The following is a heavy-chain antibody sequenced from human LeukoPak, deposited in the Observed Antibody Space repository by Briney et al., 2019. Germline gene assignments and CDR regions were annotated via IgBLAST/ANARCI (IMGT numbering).Heavy chain of an antibody. CDR2: IIPIFGTA. J-gene: IGHJ6*03. CDR1: GGTFSSYA. D-gene: IGHD2-2*01. Sequence: ASVKVSCKASGGTFSSYAISWVRQAPGQGLEWMGGIIPIFGTANYAQKFQGRVTITADKSTSTAYMELSSLRSEDTAVYYCARLGCSSTSCRSHYYYYYMDVWGKGTTVTVSS. CDR3: ARLGCSSTSCRSHYYYYYMDV. V-gene: IGHV1-69*06.